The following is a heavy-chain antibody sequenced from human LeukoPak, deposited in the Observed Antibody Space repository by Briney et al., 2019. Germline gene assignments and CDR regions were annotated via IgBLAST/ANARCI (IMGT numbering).Heavy chain of an antibody. CDR2: IIPIFGTA. V-gene: IGHV1-69*13. Sequence: VASVKVSCKASGGTFSSYAISWVRQAPGQGLEWMGGIIPIFGTANYAQKFQGRVTITADESTSTAYMELSSLRSEDTAVYYCARDGNCNGGSCSGLFDYWGQGTLVTVSS. J-gene: IGHJ4*02. CDR3: ARDGNCNGGSCSGLFDY. CDR1: GGTFSSYA. D-gene: IGHD2-15*01.